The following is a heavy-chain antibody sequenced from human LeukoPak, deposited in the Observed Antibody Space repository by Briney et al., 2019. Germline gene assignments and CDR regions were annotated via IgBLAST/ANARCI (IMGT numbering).Heavy chain of an antibody. CDR2: IYPADSDT. CDR3: ARVMGEGWNYNGDAFDI. CDR1: GYSFTRYW. J-gene: IGHJ3*02. D-gene: IGHD1-7*01. V-gene: IGHV5-51*01. Sequence: PGESLKISCKGSGYSFTRYWIGWVRQMPGKGLEWMGIIYPADSDTTYSPSFQGQVTISADKSISTAYLQWSSLKASDTAMYYCARVMGEGWNYNGDAFDIWGQGTMVTVSS.